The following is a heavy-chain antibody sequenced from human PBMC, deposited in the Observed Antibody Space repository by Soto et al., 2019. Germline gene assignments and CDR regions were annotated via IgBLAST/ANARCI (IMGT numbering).Heavy chain of an antibody. CDR3: ARDLTYYDSSWGYFDY. CDR1: GGSISSYY. D-gene: IGHD3-22*01. CDR2: IYTSGST. J-gene: IGHJ4*02. Sequence: QVQLQESGPGLVKPSETLSLTCTVSGGSISSYYWGWIRQPAGKGLEWIGRIYTSGSTNYNPSLKSRVTMSVDTSKNQFSLKLSSVTAADTAVYYCARDLTYYDSSWGYFDYWGQGTLVTVSS. V-gene: IGHV4-4*07.